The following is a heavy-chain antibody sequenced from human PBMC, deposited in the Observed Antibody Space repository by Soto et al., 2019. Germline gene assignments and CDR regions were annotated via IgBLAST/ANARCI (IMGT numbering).Heavy chain of an antibody. CDR1: GYTFTTFG. D-gene: IGHD2-15*01. CDR2: ISAYSGNT. CDR3: ARAFCSGGSCYLDY. Sequence: QVQLVQSGGEVKKPGAAVKVSCKASGYTFTTFGIGWVRQAPGQGLEWMGWISAYSGNTEYPEKLQGRVTMTKDTSTSTTYKELRSLRSDDTAVYYCARAFCSGGSCYLDYWGQGALVTVSS. V-gene: IGHV1-18*01. J-gene: IGHJ4*02.